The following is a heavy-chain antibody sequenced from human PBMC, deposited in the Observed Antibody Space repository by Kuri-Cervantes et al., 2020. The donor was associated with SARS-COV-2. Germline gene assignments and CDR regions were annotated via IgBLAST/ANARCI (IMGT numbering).Heavy chain of an antibody. D-gene: IGHD5-18*01. CDR1: GVSVSGDSYS. Sequence: SETLSLTCSVSGVSVSGDSYSWSWIRQPAGKGLEWIGHIYTTGSTDYNPSLKSRVNISLDKSKSQFSLKLSSVTASDTAVYYCARVSWMQLWHRYFDNWGQGTLVTVSS. CDR3: ARVSWMQLWHRYFDN. J-gene: IGHJ4*02. CDR2: IYTTGST. V-gene: IGHV4-61*09.